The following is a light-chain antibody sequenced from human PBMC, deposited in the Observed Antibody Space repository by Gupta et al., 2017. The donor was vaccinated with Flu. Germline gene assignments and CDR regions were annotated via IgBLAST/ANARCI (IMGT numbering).Light chain of an antibody. J-gene: IGLJ3*02. CDR2: EVS. CDR3: SSYTSSSPWV. CDR1: SSDVGGYNY. Sequence: TSSDVGGYNYVSWYQQHPGKAPKLMIYEVSNRPSGVSKRFSGSKSGNTASLTISGLQAEDEADYYCSSYTSSSPWVFGGGTKLTVL. V-gene: IGLV2-14*01.